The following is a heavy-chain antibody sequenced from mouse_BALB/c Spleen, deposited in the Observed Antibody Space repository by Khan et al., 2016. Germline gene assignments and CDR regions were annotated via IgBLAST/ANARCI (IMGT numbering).Heavy chain of an antibody. CDR2: ISYSGST. CDR1: GYSITSDYA. V-gene: IGHV3-2*02. D-gene: IGHD2-1*01. Sequence: EVQLQESGPGLVKPSQSLSLTCTVTGYSITSDYAWNWIRQFPGNKLEWMGYISYSGSTSYNPSLKSRISITRSTSKNQFLLQLNSVTTEDTATYYCARCFGNYRYFDVWGAGTTVTVSS. J-gene: IGHJ1*01. CDR3: ARCFGNYRYFDV.